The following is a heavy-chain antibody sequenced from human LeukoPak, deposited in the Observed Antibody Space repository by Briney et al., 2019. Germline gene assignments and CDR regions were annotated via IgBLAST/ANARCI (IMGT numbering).Heavy chain of an antibody. Sequence: GGSLRLACAASGFTFSSYGMNWVRQAPGKGLEWVSYISTSSNTIYYTDSVKGRFTISRDNAKNSLYLQMNSLRAEDTAVYYCAKDYYGSGNYLDMDVWGKGTTVTVSS. CDR3: AKDYYGSGNYLDMDV. D-gene: IGHD3-10*01. CDR1: GFTFSSYG. CDR2: ISTSSNTI. J-gene: IGHJ6*03. V-gene: IGHV3-48*01.